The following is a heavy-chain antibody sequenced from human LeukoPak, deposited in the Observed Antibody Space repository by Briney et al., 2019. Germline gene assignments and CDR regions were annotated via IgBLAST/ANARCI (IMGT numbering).Heavy chain of an antibody. Sequence: SETLSLTCAVYGGSFSGYYWSWIRQPPGKGLEWIGEINHSGSTNYNPSLKSRVTISVDTSKNQFSLKLSSVTAADTAVYYCARGGKQWLVKGLDYWGQGTLVTVSS. CDR2: INHSGST. V-gene: IGHV4-34*01. J-gene: IGHJ4*02. CDR1: GGSFSGYY. CDR3: ARGGKQWLVKGLDY. D-gene: IGHD6-19*01.